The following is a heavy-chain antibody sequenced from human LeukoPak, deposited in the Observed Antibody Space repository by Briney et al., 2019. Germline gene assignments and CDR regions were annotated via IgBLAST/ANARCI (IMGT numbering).Heavy chain of an antibody. CDR2: IWYDGSNK. V-gene: IGHV3-33*01. CDR1: GFTXSSYG. D-gene: IGHD3-3*01. CDR3: ARGAWYYDFWSGYYKESSGMDY. Sequence: RSLRLSCAASGFTXSSYGMHWVRQAPGKGLEWVAVIWYDGSNKYYADSVKGRFTISRDNSKNTLYLQMNSLRAEDTAVYYCARGAWYYDFWSGYYKESSGMDYWGQGTLVTVSS. J-gene: IGHJ4*02.